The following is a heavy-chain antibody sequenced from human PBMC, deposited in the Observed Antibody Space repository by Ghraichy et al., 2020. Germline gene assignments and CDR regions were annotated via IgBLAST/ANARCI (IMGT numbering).Heavy chain of an antibody. J-gene: IGHJ4*02. D-gene: IGHD2-21*01. Sequence: RGSLRLSCAASGFTVSSNYMSWVRQAPGKGLEWVSVIYRVYSTYYADSVKGRFTISRDNSKNTLYLQMNSLRAEDTAVYYCSRLGYCGGDCGFDYWGQGALVTVSS. CDR3: SRLGYCGGDCGFDY. CDR2: IYRVYST. CDR1: GFTVSSNY. V-gene: IGHV3-53*01.